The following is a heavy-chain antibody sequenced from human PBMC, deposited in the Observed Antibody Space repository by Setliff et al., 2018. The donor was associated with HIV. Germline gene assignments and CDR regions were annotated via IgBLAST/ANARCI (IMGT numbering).Heavy chain of an antibody. Sequence: LSLTCTVSGGSIRNHYWSWIRQPPGKALEWIGYVHDSVSTSCKPSLDSRVAMSVDTSKNQFSLRLTSVTAADTAVYYCARVVTGNFDYWGQGNMVTVSS. J-gene: IGHJ4*02. D-gene: IGHD2-21*02. CDR3: ARVVTGNFDY. CDR2: VHDSVST. V-gene: IGHV4-59*11. CDR1: GGSIRNHY.